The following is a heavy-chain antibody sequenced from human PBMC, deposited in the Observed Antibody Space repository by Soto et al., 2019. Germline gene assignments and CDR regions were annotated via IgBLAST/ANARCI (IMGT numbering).Heavy chain of an antibody. V-gene: IGHV1-24*01. CDR3: AASIAARRGFDY. D-gene: IGHD6-6*01. CDR1: GYTFTSYG. CDR2: FDPEDGET. J-gene: IGHJ4*02. Sequence: ASVKVSCKASGYTFTSYGISWVRQAPGKGLEWMGGFDPEDGETIYAQKFQGRVTMTEDTSTDTAYMELSSLRSEDTAVHYCAASIAARRGFDYWGQGTLVTVSS.